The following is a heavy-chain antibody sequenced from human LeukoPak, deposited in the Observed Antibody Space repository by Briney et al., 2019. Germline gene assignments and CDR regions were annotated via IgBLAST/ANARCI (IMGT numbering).Heavy chain of an antibody. CDR2: IKQDGSEK. CDR3: ARDSLWFGELNNY. D-gene: IGHD3-10*01. J-gene: IGHJ4*02. Sequence: GGSLRLSCAASGFTFSSYWMSWGRQAPGKGLEWVANIKQDGSEKYYVDSVKGRFTISRDNDKNSLYLQMNSLRAEDTAVYYCARDSLWFGELNNYWGRGTLVTVSS. V-gene: IGHV3-7*01. CDR1: GFTFSSYW.